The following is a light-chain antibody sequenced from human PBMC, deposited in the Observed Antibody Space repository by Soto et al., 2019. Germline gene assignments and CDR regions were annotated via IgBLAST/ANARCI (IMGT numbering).Light chain of an antibody. Sequence: DIQMTQSPSTLSASVGDRVTITCRASQSISSWLAWYQQEPGKAPRLLIYDASILESGVPSRFSGSGSGTEFTLTISSLKPDDFATYYCQQYNSFSGTFGQGTKVDMK. CDR2: DAS. V-gene: IGKV1-5*01. CDR1: QSISSW. CDR3: QQYNSFSGT. J-gene: IGKJ1*01.